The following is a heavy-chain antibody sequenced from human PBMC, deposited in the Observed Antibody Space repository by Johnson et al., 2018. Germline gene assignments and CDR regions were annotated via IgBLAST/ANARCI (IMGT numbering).Heavy chain of an antibody. V-gene: IGHV3-30*03. Sequence: VQLGQAGGGVVEPGRSLRLSCAASGFTFTNYGMHWVRQAPGKGLEWVALISYDGTNKYYADSVKGRFTISRDNSKNTLYLQMNSLRAEDTAVYYCARGDIVVVVVAREYFQHWGQGTLVTVSS. D-gene: IGHD2-15*01. J-gene: IGHJ1*01. CDR1: GFTFTNYG. CDR2: ISYDGTNK. CDR3: ARGDIVVVVVAREYFQH.